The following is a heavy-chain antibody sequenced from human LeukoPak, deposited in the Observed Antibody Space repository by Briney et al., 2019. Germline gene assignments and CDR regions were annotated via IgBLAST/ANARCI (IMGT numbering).Heavy chain of an antibody. J-gene: IGHJ5*02. V-gene: IGHV3-23*01. CDR2: ISVSGGNT. D-gene: IGHD6-13*01. Sequence: PGGSLRLSCAASGFTFSSYAMSWVRQAPGKGLEWVSTISVSGGNTYYADSVRGRFTISRDNSKSTMYMQMNSLRAEDTAVYFCARDLAAAATWFDPWGQGTLVTVSS. CDR3: ARDLAAAATWFDP. CDR1: GFTFSSYA.